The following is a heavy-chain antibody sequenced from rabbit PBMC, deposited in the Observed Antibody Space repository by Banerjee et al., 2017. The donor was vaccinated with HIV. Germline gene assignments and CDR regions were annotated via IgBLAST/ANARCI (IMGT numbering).Heavy chain of an antibody. D-gene: IGHD4-1*01. CDR2: IYPDYGST. CDR3: VRDEWLGLYFNL. J-gene: IGHJ4*01. Sequence: QQQLEESGGGLVKPGGTLTLTCKASGIDFSHYGISWVRQVLGKGLEWIAYIYPDYGSTDYASWVNGRFTISSHNAQNTLYLQLNSLTAADTATYFCVRDEWLGLYFNLWGQGTLVTVS. V-gene: IGHV1S43*01. CDR1: GIDFSHYG.